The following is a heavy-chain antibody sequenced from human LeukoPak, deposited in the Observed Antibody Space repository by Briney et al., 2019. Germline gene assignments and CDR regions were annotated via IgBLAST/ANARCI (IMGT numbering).Heavy chain of an antibody. CDR1: GFTFNTYG. CDR3: ARIGCTGGNCRPYYYYGMDV. CDR2: IWYDGSIK. V-gene: IGHV3-33*01. J-gene: IGHJ6*02. D-gene: IGHD2-8*02. Sequence: GGYLRLSCAASGFTFNTYGMHWVRQAPGKGLEWVAIIWYDGSIKYYADSVKGRFTISRDNSKNTLYLQMNSLRAEDTALYYCARIGCTGGNCRPYYYYGMDVWGQGTTVTVSS.